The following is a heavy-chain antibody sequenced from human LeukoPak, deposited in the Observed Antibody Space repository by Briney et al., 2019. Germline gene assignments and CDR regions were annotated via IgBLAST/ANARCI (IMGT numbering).Heavy chain of an antibody. D-gene: IGHD2-8*01. CDR1: GFTFSSYW. CDR2: IQNDGSST. CDR3: VCYGIAPPY. Sequence: GSLRLSREASGFTFSSYWMHWVRQAPAKGPEWVSRIQNDGSSTLYADSVKGRFTISRDNAKNTLYLQMNTLRVEDTAVYYCVCYGIAPPYWGQGTLVTVSS. V-gene: IGHV3-74*01. J-gene: IGHJ4*02.